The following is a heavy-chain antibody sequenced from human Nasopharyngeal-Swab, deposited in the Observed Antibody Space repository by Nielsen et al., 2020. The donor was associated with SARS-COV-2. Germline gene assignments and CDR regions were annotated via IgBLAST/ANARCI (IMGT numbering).Heavy chain of an antibody. CDR3: ARGSVVPAAPAVDYFDY. D-gene: IGHD2-2*01. V-gene: IGHV4-34*01. Sequence: PGKGLEWIGEINHSRSTNYNPSLKSRVTISVDTSKNQFSLKLSSVTAADTAVYYCARGSVVPAAPAVDYFDYWGQGTLVTVSS. CDR2: INHSRST. J-gene: IGHJ4*02.